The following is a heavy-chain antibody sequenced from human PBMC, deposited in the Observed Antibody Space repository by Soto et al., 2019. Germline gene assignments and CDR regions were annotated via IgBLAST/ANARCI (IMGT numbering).Heavy chain of an antibody. V-gene: IGHV5-51*01. CDR2: IYPYDSET. J-gene: IGHJ4*02. D-gene: IGHD1-26*01. CDR1: GYSFTTYW. CDR3: ARDLGGATRGKFDY. Sequence: GASLKISCKASGYSFTTYWIGWVRQMPGKCLEWMCIIYPYDSETRYSPAFQGQVTISADKSISAAFLQWSSRKASDTAMYYCARDLGGATRGKFDYWGQGTLVTVSS.